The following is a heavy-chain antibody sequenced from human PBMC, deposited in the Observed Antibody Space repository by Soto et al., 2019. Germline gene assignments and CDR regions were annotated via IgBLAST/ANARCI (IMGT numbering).Heavy chain of an antibody. CDR3: GPLNKDFYESSGYLWNPDC. CDR2: IGGSGVST. Sequence: GVSLILSWTASRFKFSSYARSWVRKTPGKGLEWVSAIGGSGVSTYYADSVKGRFTISRDNSKNTLYLQMSSLRAEDTAVYYCGPLNKDFYESSGYLWNPDCWGQGTLVTVSS. J-gene: IGHJ4*02. D-gene: IGHD3-22*01. CDR1: RFKFSSYA. V-gene: IGHV3-23*01.